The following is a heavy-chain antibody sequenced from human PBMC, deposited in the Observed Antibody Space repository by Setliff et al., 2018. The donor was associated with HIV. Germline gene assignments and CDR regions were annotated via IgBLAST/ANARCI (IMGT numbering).Heavy chain of an antibody. D-gene: IGHD3-10*01. J-gene: IGHJ1*01. CDR1: GYTFASYG. CDR3: ARVVVRGVTFIAEYFQH. CDR2: ISAYNGNT. Sequence: ASVKVSCKASGYTFASYGISWVRQAPGQGLEWMGWISAYNGNTNYAQKLQGRVTMTTDTSTSTPYMELRSLRSDDTAVYYCARVVVRGVTFIAEYFQHWGQGTRATSPQ. V-gene: IGHV1-18*01.